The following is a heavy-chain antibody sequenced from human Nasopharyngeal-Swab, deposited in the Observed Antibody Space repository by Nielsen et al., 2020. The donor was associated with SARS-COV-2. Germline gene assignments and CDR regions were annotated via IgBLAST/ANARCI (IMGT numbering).Heavy chain of an antibody. CDR3: ASLYSGSYDGGY. CDR1: GLTFSSYA. V-gene: IGHV3-30-3*01. J-gene: IGHJ4*02. Sequence: GESQKISCAASGLTFSSYAMHWVRQAPGKGLEWVAVISYDGSNKYYADSVKGRFTISRDNAKNSLYLQMNSLRDEDTAVYYCASLYSGSYDGGYWGQGTLVTVSS. CDR2: ISYDGSNK. D-gene: IGHD1-26*01.